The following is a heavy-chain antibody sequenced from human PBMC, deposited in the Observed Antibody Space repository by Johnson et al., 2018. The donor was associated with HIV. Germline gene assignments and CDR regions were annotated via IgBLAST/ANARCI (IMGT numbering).Heavy chain of an antibody. J-gene: IGHJ3*02. CDR3: TRHSSRGSSWFDAFDI. V-gene: IGHV3-73*02. Sequence: VQLVESGGGLVQPGGSLKLSCAASGFTFSGSAMHWVRQASGKGLEWVGRIRSKANSYATAYAASVKGRFTISRDDSKNTAYLQMNSLKTEDTAVYYCTRHSSRGSSWFDAFDIWGQGTMVTDSS. CDR1: GFTFSGSA. CDR2: IRSKANSYAT. D-gene: IGHD6-13*01.